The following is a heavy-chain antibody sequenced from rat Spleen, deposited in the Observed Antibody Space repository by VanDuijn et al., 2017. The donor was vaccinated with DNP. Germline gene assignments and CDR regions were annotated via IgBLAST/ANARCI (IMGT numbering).Heavy chain of an antibody. CDR2: ISFDGSAT. V-gene: IGHV5-29*01. J-gene: IGHJ3*01. Sequence: EVVLVESGGGLVQPGRSMRLSCAASRFSFSSFAMAWVRQAPTKGLEWVTTISFDGSATSYRDSVKGRFTVSRDNAKSTLYLQMDSLRSEDTATYYCARSRLPGYYPFACWGQGTLVTVSS. CDR1: RFSFSSFA. D-gene: IGHD1-4*01. CDR3: ARSRLPGYYPFAC.